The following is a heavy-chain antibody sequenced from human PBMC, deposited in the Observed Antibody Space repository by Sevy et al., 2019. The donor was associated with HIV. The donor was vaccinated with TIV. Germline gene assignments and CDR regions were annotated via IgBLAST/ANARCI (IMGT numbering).Heavy chain of an antibody. Sequence: GGSLRLSCLASGFTFSKAWMSWVRQAPGKGLEWVGRIKSKTDGATRDLAAPVKGRIIISRDDSKNTLYLQISNLKIEDTGVYFCAAGVGASDFDYWGQGTLVTVSS. CDR1: GFTFSKAW. D-gene: IGHD1-26*01. J-gene: IGHJ4*02. CDR3: AAGVGASDFDY. CDR2: IKSKTDGATR. V-gene: IGHV3-15*01.